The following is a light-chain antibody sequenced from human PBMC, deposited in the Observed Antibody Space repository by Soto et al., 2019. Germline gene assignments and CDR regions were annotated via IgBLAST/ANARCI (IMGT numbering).Light chain of an antibody. CDR2: KND. CDR3: ATWDASLSGWV. J-gene: IGLJ3*02. V-gene: IGLV1-47*01. CDR1: SSNIGRNF. Sequence: QSVVSQPPSASGTPGQRVTVSCSGRSSNIGRNFVYWYQQFPGAAPKLLIFKNDQRPSVVPDRFSGSKSGTSASLAISGLRSEDEADYYCATWDASLSGWVFGGGTTLTVL.